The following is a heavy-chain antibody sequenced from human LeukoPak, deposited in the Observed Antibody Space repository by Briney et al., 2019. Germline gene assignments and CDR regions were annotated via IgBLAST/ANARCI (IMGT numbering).Heavy chain of an antibody. CDR3: ASCPYPAAGTDHQFDY. V-gene: IGHV4-59*01. CDR2: IYYSGST. J-gene: IGHJ4*02. Sequence: SEALSLTCNVSVASISTYYWSWIRQPPGKGLEWIGYIYYSGSTHYNPSLESRVTIATDTSKNQFSLKLSSVTAADTAVYYCASCPYPAAGTDHQFDYWGQGTLVTVSS. CDR1: VASISTYY. D-gene: IGHD6-13*01.